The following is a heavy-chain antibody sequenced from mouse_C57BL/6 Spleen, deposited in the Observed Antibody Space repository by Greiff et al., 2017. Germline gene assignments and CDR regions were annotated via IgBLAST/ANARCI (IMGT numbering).Heavy chain of an antibody. CDR1: GYTFTSYW. CDR2: IDPSDSYT. D-gene: IGHD2-12*01. Sequence: VQLQQPGAELVMPGASVKLSCKASGYTFTSYWMHWVKQRPGQGLEWIGEIDPSDSYTNYNQKFKGKSTLTVDKSSSTAYMQLSSLTSEDSAVYYCARSILYQGNDFDYWGQGTTLTVAS. J-gene: IGHJ2*01. V-gene: IGHV1-69*01. CDR3: ARSILYQGNDFDY.